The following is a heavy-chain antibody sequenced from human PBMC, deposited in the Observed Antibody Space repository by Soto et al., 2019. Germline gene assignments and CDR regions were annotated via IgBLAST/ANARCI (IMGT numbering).Heavy chain of an antibody. CDR1: GFTFVSYA. J-gene: IGHJ6*02. D-gene: IGHD3-16*01. Sequence: EVQLLESGGGLVQPGGSLRLSCAVSGFTFVSYAMSWVRQAPGKGLEWVSTVSGDSAYYADSVKGRFTVSGDNFKNTLYLQMTSLRAEDTAVYYCAKVRENMILGGMDVWGQGTTVTVSS. V-gene: IGHV3-23*01. CDR2: VSGDSA. CDR3: AKVRENMILGGMDV.